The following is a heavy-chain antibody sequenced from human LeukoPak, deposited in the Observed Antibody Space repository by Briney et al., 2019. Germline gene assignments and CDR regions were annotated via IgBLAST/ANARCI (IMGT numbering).Heavy chain of an antibody. D-gene: IGHD6-19*01. V-gene: IGHV3-33*01. CDR2: IWFDGINK. J-gene: IGHJ4*02. Sequence: PGGSLRLSCAASGLTFSSYGMHWVRQAPGKGLEWVAVIWFDGINKYYADSVRGRFTVSRDNSKNMLYLQMNRLRVEDTAVYYCARGYSSGWYYPHYWGQGSLVTVSS. CDR3: ARGYSSGWYYPHY. CDR1: GLTFSSYG.